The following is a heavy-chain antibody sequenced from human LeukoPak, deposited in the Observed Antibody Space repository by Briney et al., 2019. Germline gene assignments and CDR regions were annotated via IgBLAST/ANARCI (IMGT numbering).Heavy chain of an antibody. D-gene: IGHD3-10*01. CDR2: IYPGDSDT. V-gene: IGHV5-51*01. Sequence: GGSLKISCKGSGYNFATYWIGWVRQMPGKGLEWMGTIYPGDSDTKYSPSFQGQVTISADKSISTAYLQWSSLKASDTAMYYCARGGDYYGSGNYYNRGGPGTDYWGQGTLVTVSS. CDR3: ARGGDYYGSGNYYNRGGPGTDY. CDR1: GYNFATYW. J-gene: IGHJ4*02.